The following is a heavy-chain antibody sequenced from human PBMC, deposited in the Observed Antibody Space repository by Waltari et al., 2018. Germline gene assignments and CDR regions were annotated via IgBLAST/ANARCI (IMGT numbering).Heavy chain of an antibody. J-gene: IGHJ4*02. Sequence: EIQLVQSGGGSVQPGKSLTLSCAASGFTFDDYAMQWVRQVPGSGMEWVSSISWNSGRIKYADSVKGRFTISRDNAKTSVYMQMNSLKIEDTAVYYCAKELRSLERGFDLWGQGTPVIVSS. CDR3: AKELRSLERGFDL. CDR1: GFTFDDYA. D-gene: IGHD3-3*01. V-gene: IGHV3-9*01. CDR2: ISWNSGRI.